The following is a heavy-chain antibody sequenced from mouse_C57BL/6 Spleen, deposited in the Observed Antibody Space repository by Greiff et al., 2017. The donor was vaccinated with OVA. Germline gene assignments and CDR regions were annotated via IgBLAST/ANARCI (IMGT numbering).Heavy chain of an antibody. CDR2: ISSGSSTI. CDR1: GFTFSDYG. V-gene: IGHV5-17*01. J-gene: IGHJ4*01. Sequence: EVMLVESGGGLVKPGGSLKLSCAASGFTFSDYGMHWVRQAPEKGLEWVAYISSGSSTIYYADTVKGRFTISRDNAKNTLFLQMTSLRSEDTAMYYCARPPITTVVAADYAMDYWGQGTSVTVSS. CDR3: ARPPITTVVAADYAMDY. D-gene: IGHD1-1*01.